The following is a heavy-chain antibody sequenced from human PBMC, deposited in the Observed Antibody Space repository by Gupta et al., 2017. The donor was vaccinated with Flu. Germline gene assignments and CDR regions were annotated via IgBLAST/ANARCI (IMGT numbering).Heavy chain of an antibody. D-gene: IGHD3-10*02. Sequence: QLQLQESAPGLVRPSETLSLTCNVSSDSVSSGAYYWGWIRQPPGKGLEWIATTYYRGRTYYNPSLKSRVTISVDTSKNQFSLKLTFVTAADTAVYYCARLPRLHSFVRGGQGAMVTVSS. J-gene: IGHJ3*01. CDR3: ARLPRLHSFVR. CDR1: SDSVSSGAYY. V-gene: IGHV4-39*01. CDR2: TYYRGRT.